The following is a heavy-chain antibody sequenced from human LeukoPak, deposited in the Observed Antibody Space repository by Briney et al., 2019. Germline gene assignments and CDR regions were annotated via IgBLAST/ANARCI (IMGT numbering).Heavy chain of an antibody. CDR1: EFTFSSYA. Sequence: GGSLRLSCAASEFTFSSYAMHWVRQAPGKGLEWVAVISYDGSNKYYADSVKGRFTISRDNSKNTLYLQMSSLRAEDTAVYYCARDRVLRYFDWSFDYWGQGTLVTVSS. D-gene: IGHD3-9*01. V-gene: IGHV3-30-3*01. CDR3: ARDRVLRYFDWSFDY. J-gene: IGHJ4*02. CDR2: ISYDGSNK.